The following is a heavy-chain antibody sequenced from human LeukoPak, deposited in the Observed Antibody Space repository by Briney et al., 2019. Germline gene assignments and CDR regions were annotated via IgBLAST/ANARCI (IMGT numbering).Heavy chain of an antibody. CDR3: ARRSGIYDSSGGLDY. CDR1: GGSISSYY. Sequence: TSSETLSLTCTVSGGSISSYYWSWIRQPPGKGLEWIGYIYYSGSTNYNPSLKSRVTISVDTSKNQFSLKLSSVTAADTAVYYCARRSGIYDSSGGLDYWGQGTLVTVSS. V-gene: IGHV4-59*08. J-gene: IGHJ4*02. D-gene: IGHD3-22*01. CDR2: IYYSGST.